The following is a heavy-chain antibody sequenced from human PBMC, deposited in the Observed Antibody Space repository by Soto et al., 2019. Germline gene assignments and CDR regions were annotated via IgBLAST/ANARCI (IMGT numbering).Heavy chain of an antibody. V-gene: IGHV3-9*01. J-gene: IGHJ4*02. Sequence: EVQLVESGGGLVQPGRSLRLSCAASGFTFDDYAMNWVRQTPGKGLEWVSGISWNSGSIGYADSVKGRFTISRDNAKNSLYLQMNSLRAEDTAFYYCAKDRTVTAAGTKGFDYWGQGTLVTVSS. CDR2: ISWNSGSI. CDR1: GFTFDDYA. D-gene: IGHD6-25*01. CDR3: AKDRTVTAAGTKGFDY.